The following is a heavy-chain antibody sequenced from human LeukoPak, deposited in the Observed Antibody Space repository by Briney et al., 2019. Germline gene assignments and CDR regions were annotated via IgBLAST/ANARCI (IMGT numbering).Heavy chain of an antibody. CDR2: IYYSGST. J-gene: IGHJ4*02. CDR1: GGSISSYY. D-gene: IGHD6-13*01. CDR3: ARTASSSGCSSSWLYYFDY. V-gene: IGHV4-59*01. Sequence: SETLSLTCTVSGGSISSYYWNWIRQPPGKGLEWIGYIYYSGSTNYNPSLKSRVTISVDTSKNQFSLKLSPVTAADTAVYYCARTASSSGCSSSWLYYFDYWGQGTLVTVSS.